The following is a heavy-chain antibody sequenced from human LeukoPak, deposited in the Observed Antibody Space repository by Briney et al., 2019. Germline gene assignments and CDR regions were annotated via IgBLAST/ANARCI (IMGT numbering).Heavy chain of an antibody. J-gene: IGHJ4*02. V-gene: IGHV3-23*01. CDR3: AKDLGGEGGSGFPGY. D-gene: IGHD3-10*01. Sequence: GGCLRLSCAASGFTFSSYAMSWVRQVPGKGLEWVSAISDSSSDTYYADSVKGRFTISRDNSKSTLYLQMNSLRAEDTAVYNCAKDLGGEGGSGFPGYWGQGTLVTVSS. CDR1: GFTFSSYA. CDR2: ISDSSSDT.